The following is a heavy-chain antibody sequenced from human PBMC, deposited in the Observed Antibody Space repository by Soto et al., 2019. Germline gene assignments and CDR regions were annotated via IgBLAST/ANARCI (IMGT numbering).Heavy chain of an antibody. CDR3: AGAVAGIRGYGMDV. Sequence: PSETLSLTCSVSGGSISSGGYYWSWIRQHPGKGLEWIGYIYYSGSTYYNPSLKSRVTISVDTSKNQFSLKLSSVTAADTAVYYSAGAVAGIRGYGMDVWGQGTTVTVSS. J-gene: IGHJ6*02. CDR1: GGSISSGGYY. V-gene: IGHV4-31*03. D-gene: IGHD6-19*01. CDR2: IYYSGST.